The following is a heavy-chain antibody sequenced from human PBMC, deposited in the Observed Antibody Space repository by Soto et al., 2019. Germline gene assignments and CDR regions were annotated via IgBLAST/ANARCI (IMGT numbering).Heavy chain of an antibody. V-gene: IGHV3-23*01. J-gene: IGHJ4*02. CDR1: GFTFSTYA. CDR3: AKRPSDDFGN. CDR2: INKNGGST. Sequence: EVQLLESGGGLVQPGGSLRLSCAASGFTFSTYAMSWVRQAPGKGLEWVSSINKNGGSTFYADSVKGRFTISRDNSKDTLFLQMNSLRAEDTALYYCAKRPSDDFGNWGQGTLVTVS. D-gene: IGHD3-3*01.